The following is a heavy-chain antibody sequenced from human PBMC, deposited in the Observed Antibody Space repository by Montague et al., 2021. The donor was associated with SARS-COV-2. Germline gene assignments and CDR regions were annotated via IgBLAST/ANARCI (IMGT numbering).Heavy chain of an antibody. D-gene: IGHD1-1*01. CDR3: ARAQNICFIANCVNYFDL. V-gene: IGHV4-59*01. CDR1: GGSIRSYY. J-gene: IGHJ4*02. Sequence: SEILSLTCEVSGGSIRSYYWSWIRQSPGKGLEWIGYVHYTGSTKYNPSLKTRVTLSLDTPKNHFSPRLNSVTAADTAVYYCARAQNICFIANCVNYFDLWGLGALVSVSS. CDR2: VHYTGST.